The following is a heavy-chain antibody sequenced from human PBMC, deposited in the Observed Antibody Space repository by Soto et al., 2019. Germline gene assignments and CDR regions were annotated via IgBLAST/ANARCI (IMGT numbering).Heavy chain of an antibody. D-gene: IGHD6-6*01. CDR3: ARSMYSTSAQLYYGMDV. V-gene: IGHV4-4*02. Sequence: PSETLSLTCFVSGDSINNTYWWSWVRQAPEKGLEWIGEIYHTGGRSYMPSLKSRVTISVDTSKNQLSLKLSSATAADTAVYYCARSMYSTSAQLYYGMDVWGQGTTVTVSS. CDR2: IYHTGGR. CDR1: GDSINNTYW. J-gene: IGHJ6*02.